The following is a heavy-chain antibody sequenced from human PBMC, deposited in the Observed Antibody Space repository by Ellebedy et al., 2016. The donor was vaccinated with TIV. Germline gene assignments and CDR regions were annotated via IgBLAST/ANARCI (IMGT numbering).Heavy chain of an antibody. Sequence: SETLSLXXAVYGGSFSGYYWSWIRQPPGKGLEWIGEINHSGSTYYNPSLKSRVTISVDTSKNQFSLKLSSVTAADTAVYYCARDYGSGSPDFDYWGQGTLVTVSS. CDR3: ARDYGSGSPDFDY. V-gene: IGHV4-34*01. J-gene: IGHJ4*02. CDR1: GGSFSGYY. D-gene: IGHD3-10*01. CDR2: INHSGST.